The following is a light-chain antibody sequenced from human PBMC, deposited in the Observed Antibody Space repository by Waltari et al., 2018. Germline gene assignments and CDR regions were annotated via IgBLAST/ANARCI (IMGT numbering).Light chain of an antibody. CDR1: QSLVHSAGFTY. Sequence: VGMSQSPRPLPVSLGQPASISGRSSQSLVHSAGFTYLDWFQHWPGQSTRRLIYKVSRRDSGVPDRFSGSGSGTDFTLKISREEAEDVGVYYCMQATNWPLTFGQGTKVEIK. CDR2: KVS. J-gene: IGKJ1*01. CDR3: MQATNWPLT. V-gene: IGKV2-30*02.